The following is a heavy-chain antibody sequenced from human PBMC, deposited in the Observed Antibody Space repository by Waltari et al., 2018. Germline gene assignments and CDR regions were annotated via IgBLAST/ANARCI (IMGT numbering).Heavy chain of an antibody. V-gene: IGHV4-30-4*08. CDR2: IYYSGST. J-gene: IGHJ5*02. CDR1: GGSISSGDYY. Sequence: QVQLQESGPGLVKPSQTLSLTCTVSGGSISSGDYYWSWIRQPPGKGLEWIGYIYYSGSTHYNPSLKSRVTISVDTAKNQFSLKLSSVTAADTAVDYCARERLGGSSAGNWFDPWGQGTLVTVSS. D-gene: IGHD2-15*01. CDR3: ARERLGGSSAGNWFDP.